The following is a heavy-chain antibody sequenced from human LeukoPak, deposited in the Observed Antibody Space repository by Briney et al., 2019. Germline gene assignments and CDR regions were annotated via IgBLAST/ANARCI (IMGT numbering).Heavy chain of an antibody. D-gene: IGHD3-9*01. CDR3: ARDKSFYDILTGYSPYYYYYGMDV. CDR1: GGTFSSYA. V-gene: IGHV1-69*01. CDR2: IIPIFGTA. J-gene: IGHJ6*04. Sequence: SVKVSCKASGGTFSSYAISWVRQAPGQGLEWMGGIIPIFGTANYAQKFQGRVTITADESTSTAYRELSSLSSEDTAVYYCARDKSFYDILTGYSPYYYYYGMDVWGKGTTVTVSS.